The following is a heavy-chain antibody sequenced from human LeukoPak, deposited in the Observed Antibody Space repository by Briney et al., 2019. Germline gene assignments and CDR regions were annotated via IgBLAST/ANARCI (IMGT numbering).Heavy chain of an antibody. V-gene: IGHV3-23*01. Sequence: PGGTLRLSCAASGFTFSSYGMSWVRQPPGEGLEWVSSIFPSGGEIHYADSVRGRFTISRDNSKSILSLQMNSLRAEDTAIYYCATYRQVLLPFESWGQGTLVTVSS. CDR2: IFPSGGEI. D-gene: IGHD5-18*01. CDR3: ATYRQVLLPFES. J-gene: IGHJ4*02. CDR1: GFTFSSYG.